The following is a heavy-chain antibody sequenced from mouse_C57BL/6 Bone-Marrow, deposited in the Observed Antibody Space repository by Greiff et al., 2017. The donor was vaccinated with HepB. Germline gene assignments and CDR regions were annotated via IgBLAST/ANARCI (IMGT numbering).Heavy chain of an antibody. J-gene: IGHJ4*01. D-gene: IGHD4-1*01. CDR1: GYTFTSYW. CDR2: IYPSDSET. V-gene: IGHV1-61*01. CDR3: ARRGNWAYAMDD. Sequence: QVQLQQPGAELVRPGSSVKLSCKASGYTFTSYWMDWVKQRPGQGLEWIGNIYPSDSETHYNQKFKDKATLTVDKSSSTAYMQLSSLTSEDSAVYYCARRGNWAYAMDDGGQGTSVTVSS.